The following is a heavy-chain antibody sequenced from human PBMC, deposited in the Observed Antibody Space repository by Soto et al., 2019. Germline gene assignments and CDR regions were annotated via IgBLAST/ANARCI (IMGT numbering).Heavy chain of an antibody. CDR3: AKEGDSGGYAPWAGYFDY. D-gene: IGHD1-26*01. CDR2: ISGSGVGT. Sequence: EVQLLESGGGLVQPGGSLRLSCAASGFTFRTYAMSWVRQAPGKGLEWVSAISGSGVGTLYAVSVQGRFTISRDNFNNTVSLQMNSLRAEDTAVYFCAKEGDSGGYAPWAGYFDYWGQGALVTVYS. CDR1: GFTFRTYA. V-gene: IGHV3-23*01. J-gene: IGHJ4*02.